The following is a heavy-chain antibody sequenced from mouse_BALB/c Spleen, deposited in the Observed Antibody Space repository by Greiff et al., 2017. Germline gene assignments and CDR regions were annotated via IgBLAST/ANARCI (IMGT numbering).Heavy chain of an antibody. CDR2: INPYNGGT. V-gene: IGHV1-18*01. CDR3: AREAYDYDYYAMDY. Sequence: EVQLQQSGAELVRPGVSVKISCKASGYSFTGYTMNWVKQSHGKNLEWIGLINPYNGGTSYNQKFKGKATLTVDKSSSTAYMELLSLTSEDSAVYYCAREAYDYDYYAMDYWGQGTSVTVSS. CDR1: GYSFTGYT. D-gene: IGHD2-4*01. J-gene: IGHJ4*01.